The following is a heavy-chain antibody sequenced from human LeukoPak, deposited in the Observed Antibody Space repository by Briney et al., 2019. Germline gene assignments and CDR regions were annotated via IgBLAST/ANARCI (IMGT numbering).Heavy chain of an antibody. Sequence: GGSLRLSCAASGFTVSSNYMNWVRQAPGKGLEWVSTISGGGGSTYYADSVKGRFTISRNNSKNTLYLQVNSLRAEDTAVYYCAKGGKWDVTPFDYWGQGTLVTVSS. J-gene: IGHJ4*02. D-gene: IGHD1-26*01. CDR1: GFTVSSNY. CDR3: AKGGKWDVTPFDY. V-gene: IGHV3-23*01. CDR2: ISGGGGST.